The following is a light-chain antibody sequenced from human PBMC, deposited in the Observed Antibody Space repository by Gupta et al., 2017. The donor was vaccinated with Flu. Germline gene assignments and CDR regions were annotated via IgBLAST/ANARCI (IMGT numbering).Light chain of an antibody. CDR2: KDK. CDR1: GRNV. CDR3: AAGDDSLNDRSADDSRTGLWV. Sequence: GRNVVSGYKNCTETATRLLTYKDKQRHSGVPDRVSGSKAGTSASLAIGGMQSEDEADYYGAAGDDSLNDRSADDSRTGLWVFGGGTKLTVL. J-gene: IGLJ3*02. V-gene: IGLV1-44*01.